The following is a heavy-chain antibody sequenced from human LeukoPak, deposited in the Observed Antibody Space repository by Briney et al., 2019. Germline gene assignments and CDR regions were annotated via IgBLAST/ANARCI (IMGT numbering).Heavy chain of an antibody. CDR1: GGSINGYY. Sequence: PSETLSLTCTVSGGSINGYYWSWIRQPPGKGLEWIGYIYYTGSTNYIPSLKSRVTMSLDTSRNQFSLKLTSVTAADTAVYYCARGSSSWYGPSPPGYYMDVWGKGTTVTVSS. J-gene: IGHJ6*03. CDR3: ARGSSSWYGPSPPGYYMDV. V-gene: IGHV4-59*01. D-gene: IGHD6-13*01. CDR2: IYYTGST.